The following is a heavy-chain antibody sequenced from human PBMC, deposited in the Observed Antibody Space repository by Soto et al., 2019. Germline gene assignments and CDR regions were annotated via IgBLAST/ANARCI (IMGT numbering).Heavy chain of an antibody. CDR1: GGSFSDYY. V-gene: IGHV4-34*01. Sequence: QVQLQQWGSGLLKPSETLSLTCAIYGGSFSDYYCHWIRQAPGKGLEWIGEIHLSGRVNFTPSLKSRATRSMDTSKNQCFLTLRSVTAADTAVYYCARTPTRGASAWLDPWGRGNLVTVSS. CDR3: ARTPTRGASAWLDP. D-gene: IGHD1-26*01. CDR2: IHLSGRV. J-gene: IGHJ5*02.